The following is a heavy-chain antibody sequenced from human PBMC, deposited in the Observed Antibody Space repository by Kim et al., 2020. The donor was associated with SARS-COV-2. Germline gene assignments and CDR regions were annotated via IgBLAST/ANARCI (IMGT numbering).Heavy chain of an antibody. CDR1: GFTFSSYS. CDR2: ISSSSSTI. D-gene: IGHD4-17*01. CDR3: ARTEIERFLRGYYFDY. V-gene: IGHV3-48*04. J-gene: IGHJ4*02. Sequence: GGSLRLSCAASGFTFSSYSMNWVRQAPGKGLEWVSYISSSSSTIYYADSVKGRFTISRDNAKNSLYLQMNSLRAEDTAVYYCARTEIERFLRGYYFDYWGQGTLVTVSS.